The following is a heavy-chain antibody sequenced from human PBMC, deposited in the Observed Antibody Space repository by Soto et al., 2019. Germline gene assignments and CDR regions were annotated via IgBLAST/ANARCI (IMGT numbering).Heavy chain of an antibody. D-gene: IGHD3-22*01. Sequence: QVQLVEFGGGVVQPGRSLRLSCAASGFTFSSYGMHWVRQAPGKGLEWVAVISYDGSNKYYADSVKGRFTISRDNSKNTLYLQMNSLRAEDTAVYYCAKTYYYDSSGEFDPWGQGTLVTVSS. CDR1: GFTFSSYG. CDR2: ISYDGSNK. V-gene: IGHV3-30*18. CDR3: AKTYYYDSSGEFDP. J-gene: IGHJ5*02.